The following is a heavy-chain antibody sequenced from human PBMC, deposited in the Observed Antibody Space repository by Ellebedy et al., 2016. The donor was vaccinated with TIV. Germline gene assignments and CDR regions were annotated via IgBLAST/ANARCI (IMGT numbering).Heavy chain of an antibody. CDR2: AYYNGST. CDR1: GGYISSNF. D-gene: IGHD4-17*01. J-gene: IGHJ5*02. V-gene: IGHV4-59*08. Sequence: SETLSLTCTVSGGYISSNFWGWIRQPPGKGLEWIGYAYYNGSTNYSPSLKSRVTMSVDTSKNQFSLKLRSLTAADTAVYYCASQLDADYPYWFDPWGQGTLVTVSS. CDR3: ASQLDADYPYWFDP.